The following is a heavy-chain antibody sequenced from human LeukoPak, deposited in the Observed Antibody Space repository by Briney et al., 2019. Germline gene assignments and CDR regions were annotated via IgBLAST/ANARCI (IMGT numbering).Heavy chain of an antibody. D-gene: IGHD3-3*01. CDR1: GYTFTSYD. CDR2: MNPNSGNT. J-gene: IGHJ4*02. CDR3: ARASGNDFWSGYLRYYFDY. V-gene: IGHV1-8*01. Sequence: ASVKVSCKASGYTFTSYDINWVRQATGQGLEWMGWMNPNSGNTGYAQKFQGRVTMTRNTSISTAYMELSSLRSEDTAVYYCARASGNDFWSGYLRYYFDYWGQGTLVTVSS.